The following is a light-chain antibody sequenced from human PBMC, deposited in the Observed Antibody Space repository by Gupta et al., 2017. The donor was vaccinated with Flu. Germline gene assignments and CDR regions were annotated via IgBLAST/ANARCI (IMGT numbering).Light chain of an antibody. J-gene: IGKJ4*01. CDR2: GAS. Sequence: EIVMTQSPATLSVSPGERATLSCRASQSVSSNLAWYLQKPGQAPRLLIYGASTRATGIPARFSGSGSGTEFTLTISSLQSEDFAVYHCQQYNKWPPLTFGGGTKVEIK. V-gene: IGKV3-15*01. CDR1: QSVSSN. CDR3: QQYNKWPPLT.